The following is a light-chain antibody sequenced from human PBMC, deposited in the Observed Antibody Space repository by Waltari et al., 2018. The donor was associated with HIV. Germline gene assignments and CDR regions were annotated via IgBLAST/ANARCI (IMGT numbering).Light chain of an antibody. J-gene: IGLJ2*01. Sequence: QSVLTQPPSVSGTPGQRVTLSCSGRRSNIGSHDVTWDQQLPGTAPRLLIYNINQRPSGGPDGFSGSKSGTSASLASSGLQSEDEADYYCEVWDDNVNGLFGGGTKLTVL. CDR3: EVWDDNVNGL. V-gene: IGLV1-44*01. CDR1: RSNIGSHD. CDR2: NIN.